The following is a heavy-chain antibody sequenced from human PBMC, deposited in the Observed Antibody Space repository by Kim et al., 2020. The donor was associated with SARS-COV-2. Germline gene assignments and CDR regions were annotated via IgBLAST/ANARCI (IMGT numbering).Heavy chain of an antibody. CDR1: GYTFTSYY. Sequence: ASVKVSCKASGYTFTSYYMHWVRQAPGQGLEWMGIINPSGGSTSYAQKFQGRVTMTSDTSTSTVYMELSSLRSEDTAVYYCARVGYSSSWYYYYGMDVWGQGTTVTVSS. D-gene: IGHD6-13*01. CDR3: ARVGYSSSWYYYYGMDV. V-gene: IGHV1-46*01. CDR2: INPSGGST. J-gene: IGHJ6*02.